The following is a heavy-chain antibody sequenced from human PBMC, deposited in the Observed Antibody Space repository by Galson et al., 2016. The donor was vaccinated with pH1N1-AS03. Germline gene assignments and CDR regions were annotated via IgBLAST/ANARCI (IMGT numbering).Heavy chain of an antibody. CDR3: ARDRHDYGPDPFDI. CDR2: IYYSGTT. D-gene: IGHD4-17*01. V-gene: IGHV4-31*03. CDR1: GTYISNGGYY. Sequence: TLSLTCTVSGTYISNGGYYWGWIRQLPGKGLEWTGYIYYSGTTYYNPSLKSRVTISVDMSKNQFSLKLNSVTAADTAVYYCARDRHDYGPDPFDIWGQGTMVTVSS. J-gene: IGHJ3*02.